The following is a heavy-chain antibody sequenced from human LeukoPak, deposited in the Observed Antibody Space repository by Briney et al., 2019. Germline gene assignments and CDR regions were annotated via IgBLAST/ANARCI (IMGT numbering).Heavy chain of an antibody. CDR3: AKDTSVGAFDI. D-gene: IGHD5/OR15-5a*01. CDR1: GFTFSDYA. CDR2: IGFSGETT. Sequence: GGSLRLSCAASGFTFSDYAMSWVRQAPGKGLEWVSGIGFSGETTFYADSVRGRFIISRHNSNNTLYLQMNSLRDEDTAVYYCAKDTSVGAFDIWGQGTMVTVSS. J-gene: IGHJ3*02. V-gene: IGHV3-23*01.